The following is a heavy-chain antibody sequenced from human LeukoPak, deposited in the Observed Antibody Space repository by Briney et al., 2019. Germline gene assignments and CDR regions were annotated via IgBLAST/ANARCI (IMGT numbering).Heavy chain of an antibody. V-gene: IGHV1-18*01. CDR3: ARGVYYYDSSGYVPGLFDY. Sequence: ASVKVSCKASGYTFTSYGISWVRQAPGQGLGWMGWISAYNGNTNYAQKLQGRVTMTTDTSTSTAYMELRSLRSDDTAVYYCARGVYYYDSSGYVPGLFDYWGQGTLVTVS. CDR2: ISAYNGNT. J-gene: IGHJ4*02. CDR1: GYTFTSYG. D-gene: IGHD3-22*01.